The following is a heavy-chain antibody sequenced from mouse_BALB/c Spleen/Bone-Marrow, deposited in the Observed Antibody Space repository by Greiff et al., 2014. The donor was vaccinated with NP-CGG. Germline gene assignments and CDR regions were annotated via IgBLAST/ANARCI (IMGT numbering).Heavy chain of an antibody. CDR1: GFSFTSYG. CDR2: IWGDGSI. Sequence: VLLVQSGPGLVAPAQCLSISCTVSGFSFTSYGVRWVRQTPGKGLEWLGVIWGDGSINYNSALIARLSIIKDNSKSQVYIKLNSVQTDDTATYYCAKVNRYGYAMDYWGQGTSVTVSS. D-gene: IGHD1-1*01. CDR3: AKVNRYGYAMDY. J-gene: IGHJ4*01. V-gene: IGHV2-3*01.